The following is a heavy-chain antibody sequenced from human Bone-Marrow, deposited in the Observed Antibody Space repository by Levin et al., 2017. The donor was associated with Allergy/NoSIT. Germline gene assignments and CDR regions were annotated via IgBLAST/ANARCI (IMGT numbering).Heavy chain of an antibody. Sequence: GGSLRLSCAASGFTFSRHWMHWVRQPPGKGLVWVSRIANDGRSTGYADSVQGRFTVSRDDAQNTLYLQMDSLRAEDRAVYYCTRGTYYAFDLWGHGTMVTVSS. CDR1: GFTFSRHW. D-gene: IGHD1-26*01. J-gene: IGHJ3*01. CDR3: TRGTYYAFDL. V-gene: IGHV3-74*01. CDR2: IANDGRST.